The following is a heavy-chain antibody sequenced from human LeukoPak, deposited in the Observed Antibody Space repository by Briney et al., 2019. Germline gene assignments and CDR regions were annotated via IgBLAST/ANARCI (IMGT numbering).Heavy chain of an antibody. CDR2: IYYSGST. CDR3: ARVTTYYYDSSGYYLNEDFDY. J-gene: IGHJ4*02. Sequence: PSETLSLTCTVSGGSISSSSYYWGWIRQPPGKGLEWIGSIYYSGSTYYNPSLKSRVTISVDTSKNQFSLKLSSVTAADTAVYYCARVTTYYYDSSGYYLNEDFDYWGQGTLVTVSS. V-gene: IGHV4-39*07. CDR1: GGSISSSSYY. D-gene: IGHD3-22*01.